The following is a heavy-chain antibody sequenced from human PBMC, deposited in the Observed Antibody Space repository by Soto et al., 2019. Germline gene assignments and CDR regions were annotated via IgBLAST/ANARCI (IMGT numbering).Heavy chain of an antibody. V-gene: IGHV1-58*02. D-gene: IGHD1-26*01. J-gene: IGHJ6*02. CDR1: GFDFGSFG. Sequence: SVKVSCKASGFDFGSFGIQFLRQTRGRGLEWIGWIVVVSGSANYARQFQGRVAISRDMSSSTAYLDLYDLKSDDTAVYFCSADHPHMAMGWPVWGQGTTVTVSS. CDR3: SADHPHMAMGWPV. CDR2: IVVVSGSA.